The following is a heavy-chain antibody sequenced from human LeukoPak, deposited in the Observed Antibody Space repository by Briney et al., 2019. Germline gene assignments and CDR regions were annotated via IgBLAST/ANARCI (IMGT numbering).Heavy chain of an antibody. CDR2: ISWDGGST. Sequence: ISWDGGSTYYADSVKGRFTISRDNSKNSLYLHMNSLRTEDTALYYCAKDNGDSSGYNDYWGQGTLVTVSS. V-gene: IGHV3-43*01. D-gene: IGHD3-22*01. CDR3: AKDNGDSSGYNDY. J-gene: IGHJ4*02.